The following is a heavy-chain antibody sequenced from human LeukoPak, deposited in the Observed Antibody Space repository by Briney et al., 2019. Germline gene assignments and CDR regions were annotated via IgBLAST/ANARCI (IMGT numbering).Heavy chain of an antibody. CDR1: GFTFSNAW. Sequence: GGSLRLSCAASGFTFSNAWMSWVRQAPGKGLEWVGRIKSKTDGGTTDNAAPVKGRFTISRDDSKNTLYLQMNSLKTEDTAVYYCTTDPAEEGLENDYWGQGTLVTVSS. V-gene: IGHV3-15*01. CDR2: IKSKTDGGTT. CDR3: TTDPAEEGLENDY. D-gene: IGHD1-1*01. J-gene: IGHJ4*02.